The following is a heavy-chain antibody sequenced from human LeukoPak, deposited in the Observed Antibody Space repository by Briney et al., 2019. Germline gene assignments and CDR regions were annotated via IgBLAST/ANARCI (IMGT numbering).Heavy chain of an antibody. CDR3: AKDSSSQLDAFDI. Sequence: PGGSLRLSCAASGFTFDDYAMHWVRQAPGKGLEWVSGISWNSGSIGYADSVKGRFTISRHNAKNSLYLQMNSLRAEDMALYYCAKDSSSQLDAFDIWGQGTMVTVSS. D-gene: IGHD2-2*01. V-gene: IGHV3-9*03. CDR2: ISWNSGSI. J-gene: IGHJ3*02. CDR1: GFTFDDYA.